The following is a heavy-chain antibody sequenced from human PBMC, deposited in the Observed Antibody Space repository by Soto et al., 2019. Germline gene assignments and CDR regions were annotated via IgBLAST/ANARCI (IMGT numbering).Heavy chain of an antibody. J-gene: IGHJ4*02. Sequence: EVQLVESGGGLVQPGGSLRLSCAASGFTFSSYSMNWVRQAPGKGLEWVSYISGRSSMIYYADSVKGRFTISRDNAKNSLYLQMNSLRAEDTAVYYCARDLNPRQEMLYALLGYWGQGTLVTVSS. D-gene: IGHD2-8*01. CDR1: GFTFSSYS. CDR2: ISGRSSMI. V-gene: IGHV3-48*01. CDR3: ARDLNPRQEMLYALLGY.